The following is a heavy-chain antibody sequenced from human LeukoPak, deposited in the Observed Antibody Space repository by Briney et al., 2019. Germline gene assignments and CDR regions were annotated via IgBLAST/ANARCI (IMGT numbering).Heavy chain of an antibody. V-gene: IGHV3-30*03. D-gene: IGHD3-10*01. CDR1: GFTFSSYG. J-gene: IGHJ3*01. Sequence: PGGSLRLSCAASGFTFSSYGMHWVRQAPGKGLEWVAVISYDGSNKSYADSVKGRFTISRDNSKNTLFLQMNSLRAEDTAVYYCASGYGSGSKISEQPWGQGTMVTVSS. CDR3: ASGYGSGSKISEQP. CDR2: ISYDGSNK.